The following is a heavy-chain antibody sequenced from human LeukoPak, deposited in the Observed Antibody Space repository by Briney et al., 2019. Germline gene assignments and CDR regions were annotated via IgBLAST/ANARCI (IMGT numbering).Heavy chain of an antibody. CDR2: ISSSGSTI. Sequence: GGSLRLSCAASGFTFSSYEMNWVRQAPGKGLEWVSYISSSGSTIYYADSVKGRFTISRDNAKNSLCLQMNSLRAEDTAVYYCARNPDYDFWSGYYTGPDYWGQGALVIVSS. D-gene: IGHD3-3*01. CDR3: ARNPDYDFWSGYYTGPDY. V-gene: IGHV3-48*03. CDR1: GFTFSSYE. J-gene: IGHJ4*02.